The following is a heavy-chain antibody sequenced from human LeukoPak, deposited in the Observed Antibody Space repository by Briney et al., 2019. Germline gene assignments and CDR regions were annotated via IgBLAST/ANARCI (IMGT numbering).Heavy chain of an antibody. CDR2: IHYTGST. CDR1: GGSITSSSHF. J-gene: IGHJ4*02. CDR3: AREEASAGDY. D-gene: IGHD6-13*01. Sequence: PSETLSLTCTVSGGSITSSSHFWAWMRQPPGKVLEWIASIHYTGSTFYSPSLQSRVTISVDTSKNQFSLNLRSVTATDTAVYYCAREEASAGDYWGQGTLVTVSS. V-gene: IGHV4-39*01.